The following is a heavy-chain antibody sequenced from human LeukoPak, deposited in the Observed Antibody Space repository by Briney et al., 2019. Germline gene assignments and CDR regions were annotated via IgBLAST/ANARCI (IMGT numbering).Heavy chain of an antibody. J-gene: IGHJ4*02. CDR1: GYTFTSYA. Sequence: SVKVSCKASGYTFTSYAMHWVRQAPGQGLEWMGGIIPIFGTANYAQKFQGRVTITTDESTSTAYMELSSLRSEDTAVYYCAQLGYCSSTSCYGSYWGQGTLVTVSS. CDR2: IIPIFGTA. D-gene: IGHD2-2*01. V-gene: IGHV1-69*05. CDR3: AQLGYCSSTSCYGSY.